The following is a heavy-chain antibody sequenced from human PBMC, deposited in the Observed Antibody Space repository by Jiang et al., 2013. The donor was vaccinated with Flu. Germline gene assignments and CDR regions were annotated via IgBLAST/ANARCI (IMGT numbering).Heavy chain of an antibody. CDR1: GGSITSYY. CDR2: IYSSGNA. J-gene: IGHJ4*02. Sequence: GSGLVKPSETLSLICTVSGGSITSYYWMWIRQAAGKGLEWIGRIYSSGNANYNPSLKSRVTMSVDTSKNQFSLNLTSVTAADTAAYYCARESYGDFHFDFWGQGTLVTVSS. V-gene: IGHV4-4*07. D-gene: IGHD4-17*01. CDR3: ARESYGDFHFDF.